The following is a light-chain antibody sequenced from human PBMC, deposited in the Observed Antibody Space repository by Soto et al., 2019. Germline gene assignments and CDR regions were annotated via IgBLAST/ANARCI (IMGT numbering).Light chain of an antibody. CDR1: QSVSSY. V-gene: IGKV3-15*01. Sequence: EIVMTQSPATLSVSPGDRATLSCRASQSVSSYLAWYQQKPGQAPRLLIYRASTRDTGIPARFSGSGSGTDFTITIASLQSADFAVYYCQHYHNWPPWTFGQGTKVEIK. J-gene: IGKJ1*01. CDR2: RAS. CDR3: QHYHNWPPWT.